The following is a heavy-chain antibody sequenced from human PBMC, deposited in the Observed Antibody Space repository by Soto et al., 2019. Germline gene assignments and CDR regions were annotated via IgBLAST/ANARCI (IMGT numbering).Heavy chain of an antibody. Sequence: QITLKESGPTLVKPTRTLTLTCTFSGFSLSTSGVGGGWIRQPPGKALEWLALIYWDDDKRYSPSLKSRLTITKDTSKNQVVLTMTNMDPVDTATYYCAHSRIAAAGYYYYGMDVWGQGTTVTVSS. CDR3: AHSRIAAAGYYYYGMDV. V-gene: IGHV2-5*02. J-gene: IGHJ6*02. CDR2: IYWDDDK. CDR1: GFSLSTSGVG. D-gene: IGHD6-13*01.